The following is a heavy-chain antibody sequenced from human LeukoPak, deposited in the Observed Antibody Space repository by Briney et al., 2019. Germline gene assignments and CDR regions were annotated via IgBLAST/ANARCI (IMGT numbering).Heavy chain of an antibody. J-gene: IGHJ4*02. D-gene: IGHD1-14*01. Sequence: PSETLSLTCTVSDYSISSGYNWGWIRQPPGKGLEWIGSIYHTGSTYYNPSLKSRVTISVDTSKNQFSLKLSSVTAADTAVYYCARRNPGDYWGQGSLATVSS. V-gene: IGHV4-38-2*02. CDR2: IYHTGST. CDR3: ARRNPGDY. CDR1: DYSISSGYN.